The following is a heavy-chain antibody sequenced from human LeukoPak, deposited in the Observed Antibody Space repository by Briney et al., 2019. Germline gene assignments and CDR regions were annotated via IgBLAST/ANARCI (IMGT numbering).Heavy chain of an antibody. D-gene: IGHD6-13*01. CDR1: SGSISSGGYY. J-gene: IGHJ5*02. CDR2: IYHSGST. Sequence: SSETLSLTCTVSSGSISSGGYYWSWIRQPPGKGLEWIGYIYHSGSTYYNPSLKSRVTISVDRSKNQFSLKLSSVTAADTAVYYCARDLPIAAAGTGWFDPWGQGTLVTVSS. CDR3: ARDLPIAAAGTGWFDP. V-gene: IGHV4-30-2*01.